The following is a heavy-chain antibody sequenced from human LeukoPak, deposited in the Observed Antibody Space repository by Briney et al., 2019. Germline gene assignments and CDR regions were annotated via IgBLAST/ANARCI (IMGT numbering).Heavy chain of an antibody. CDR2: TKQDGSEK. J-gene: IGHJ4*02. D-gene: IGHD5-18*01. CDR1: GFTFSSYW. V-gene: IGHV3-7*01. CDR3: ARDRGYSYGLRPYYFDY. Sequence: GGSLRLSCAASGFTFSSYWMSWVRQAPGKGLEWVANTKQDGSEKYYVDSVKGRFTISRDNAKNSLYLQMNSLRAEDTAVYYCARDRGYSYGLRPYYFDYWGQGTLVTVSS.